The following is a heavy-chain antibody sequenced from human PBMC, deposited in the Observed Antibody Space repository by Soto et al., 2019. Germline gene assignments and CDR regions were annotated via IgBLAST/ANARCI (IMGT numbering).Heavy chain of an antibody. Sequence: QVTLKESGPVLVKPTETLTLTCTVSGFSLSNARMGVSWIRQPPGKALEWLAHIFSNDEKSYSPSLKSRLTITKDTSKSQVVLTMTNMDPVDTATYYCARTTYYYDSSGYYEIDYWGQGTLVTVSS. J-gene: IGHJ4*02. V-gene: IGHV2-26*01. CDR1: GFSLSNARMG. CDR2: IFSNDEK. CDR3: ARTTYYYDSSGYYEIDY. D-gene: IGHD3-22*01.